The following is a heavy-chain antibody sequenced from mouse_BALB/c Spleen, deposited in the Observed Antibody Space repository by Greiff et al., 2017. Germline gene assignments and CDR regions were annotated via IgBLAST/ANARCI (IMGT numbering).Heavy chain of an antibody. J-gene: IGHJ1*01. V-gene: IGHV5-17*02. Sequence: EVKVVESGGGLVQPGGSRKLSCAASGFTFSSFGMHWVRQAPEKGLEWVAYISSGSSTIYYADTVKGRFTISRDNPKNTLFLQMTSLRSEDTAMYYCARSSSHWYFDVWGAGTTVTVSS. D-gene: IGHD1-1*01. CDR2: ISSGSSTI. CDR3: ARSSSHWYFDV. CDR1: GFTFSSFG.